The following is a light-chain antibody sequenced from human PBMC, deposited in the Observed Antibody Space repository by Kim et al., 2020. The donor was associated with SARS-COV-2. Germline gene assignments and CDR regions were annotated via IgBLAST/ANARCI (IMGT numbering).Light chain of an antibody. Sequence: SVALGHPALVTCGGCNIGGKNVHWYQQKPGQAPLLVIYRDSSPPSGIPQRFSGSNSGNTATLTISRAQAGDEADYYCQVWDSSKAVFGGGTKVTVL. CDR3: QVWDSSKAV. J-gene: IGLJ3*02. V-gene: IGLV3-9*01. CDR2: RDS. CDR1: NIGGKN.